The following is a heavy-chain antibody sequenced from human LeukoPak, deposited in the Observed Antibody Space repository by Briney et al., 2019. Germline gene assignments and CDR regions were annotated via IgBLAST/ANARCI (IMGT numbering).Heavy chain of an antibody. Sequence: SETLSLTCAVSGGSISSGGYSWSWIRQPPGKGLEWIGYIYHSGSTYYNPSLKSRVTISVDRSKNQFSLKLSSVTAADTAVYYCARGRRDGYNRGDFDYWGQGTLVTVSS. CDR3: ARGRRDGYNRGDFDY. CDR2: IYHSGST. CDR1: GGSISSGGYS. V-gene: IGHV4-30-2*01. D-gene: IGHD5-24*01. J-gene: IGHJ4*02.